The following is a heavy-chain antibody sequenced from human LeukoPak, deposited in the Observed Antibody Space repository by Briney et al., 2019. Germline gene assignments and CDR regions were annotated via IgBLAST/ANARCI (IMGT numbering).Heavy chain of an antibody. Sequence: GGSLRLSCAASGFTFSGYEMNWVRQAPGKGLEWVSYITSSGSTIYYADSVKGRFTISRDNAKNSLYLQMNSLRAEDTAVYYCARALRTVLGYGVDVWGQGTTVTVSS. CDR2: ITSSGSTI. J-gene: IGHJ6*02. V-gene: IGHV3-48*03. CDR3: ARALRTVLGYGVDV. D-gene: IGHD4-17*01. CDR1: GFTFSGYE.